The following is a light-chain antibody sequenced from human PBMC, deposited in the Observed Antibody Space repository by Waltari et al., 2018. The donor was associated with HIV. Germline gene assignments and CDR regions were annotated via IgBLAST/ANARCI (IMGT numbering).Light chain of an antibody. V-gene: IGLV2-18*01. J-gene: IGLJ3*02. CDR2: EVS. CDR3: SLYTSSSTWV. CDR1: SSDVGSYNL. Sequence: QSALTQPPSVSGSPGQSVTLSCTGTSSDVGSYNLFSWYQQPPGTAPKLMIYEVSNRPSGVPDRFSGSKSGNTASLTISGLQAEDEADYYCSLYTSSSTWVFGGGTKLTVL.